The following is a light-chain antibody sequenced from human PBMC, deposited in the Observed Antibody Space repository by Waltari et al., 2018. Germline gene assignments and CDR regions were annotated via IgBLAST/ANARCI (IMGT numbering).Light chain of an antibody. CDR1: QSVSSY. J-gene: IGKJ5*01. CDR3: QQRSNWPPN. CDR2: DAS. Sequence: EIVLTQSPATLSLSPGERATLSCRASQSVSSYLAWYQQKPGQAPRLLIYDASNRATGIPARFSCSGSVTDFTLTISSLEPEDFAVYYCQQRSNWPPNFGQGTRLEIK. V-gene: IGKV3-11*01.